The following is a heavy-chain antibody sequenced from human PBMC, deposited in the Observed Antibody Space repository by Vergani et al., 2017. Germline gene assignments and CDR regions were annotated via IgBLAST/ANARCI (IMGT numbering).Heavy chain of an antibody. V-gene: IGHV1-18*01. CDR1: GYTFTSYG. CDR3: ARDLRRITGTNWFDP. CDR2: ISAYNGNT. Sequence: QVQLVQSGAEVKKPGASVKVSCKASGYTFTSYGISWVRQAPGQGLEWMGWISAYNGNTNYAQKLQGRVTMTTDTSMSKAYMELRSLRSDDTAVYYCARDLRRITGTNWFDPWGQGTLVTVSS. D-gene: IGHD1-7*01. J-gene: IGHJ5*02.